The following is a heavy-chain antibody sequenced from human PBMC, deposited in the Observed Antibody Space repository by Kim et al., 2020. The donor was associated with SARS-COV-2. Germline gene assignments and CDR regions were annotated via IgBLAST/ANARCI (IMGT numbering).Heavy chain of an antibody. D-gene: IGHD2-15*01. V-gene: IGHV4-34*01. CDR3: ARGRDIVVVVAARGGMDV. Sequence: KSRVTIAVDTSKNQFALKLSSVTAADTAVYYCARGRDIVVVVAARGGMDVWGQGTTVTVSS. J-gene: IGHJ6*02.